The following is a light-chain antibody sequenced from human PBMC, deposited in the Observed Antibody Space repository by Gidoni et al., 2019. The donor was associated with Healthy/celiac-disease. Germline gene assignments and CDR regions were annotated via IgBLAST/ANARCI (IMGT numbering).Light chain of an antibody. Sequence: DIVMTQSPDSLAVSLGEGATINCKSSQSVLYSSNNKNYVAWYKQKPGQPPKLLIYWASTRESGVPDRFSGSGSGTDFTLTISSLQAEDVAVYYCQQYYSTPWTFXXXTKVEIK. CDR1: QSVLYSSNNKNY. CDR2: WAS. J-gene: IGKJ1*01. V-gene: IGKV4-1*01. CDR3: QQYYSTPWT.